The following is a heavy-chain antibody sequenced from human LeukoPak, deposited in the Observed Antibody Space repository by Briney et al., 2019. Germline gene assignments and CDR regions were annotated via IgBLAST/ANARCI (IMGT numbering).Heavy chain of an antibody. CDR3: ARDLSGIAGYTYGRGIDY. J-gene: IGHJ4*02. CDR2: ISSSSSTI. D-gene: IGHD5-18*01. Sequence: GGSLRLSCAASGFTFSSYGMHWVRQAPGKGLEWVSYISSSSSTIYYADSAKGRFTISRDNAKNSLYLQMNSLRAEDTAVYYCARDLSGIAGYTYGRGIDYWGQGTLVTVSS. V-gene: IGHV3-48*01. CDR1: GFTFSSYG.